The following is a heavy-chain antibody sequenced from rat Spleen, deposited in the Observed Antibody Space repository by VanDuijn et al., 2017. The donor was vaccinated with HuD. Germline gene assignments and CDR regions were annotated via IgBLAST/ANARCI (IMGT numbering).Heavy chain of an antibody. CDR1: GFTFSDYN. Sequence: EVQLVESGGGLVQPGRSLKLSCAASGFTFSDYNMAWVRQAPKKGLEWVATISYDGSSTYYRDSVKGQFTISRDNAKSTLYLKMDSLRSEDTATYYCARHWTYYGYTGVMDAWGQGASVTVSS. V-gene: IGHV5-7*01. D-gene: IGHD1-9*01. CDR3: ARHWTYYGYTGVMDA. CDR2: ISYDGSST. J-gene: IGHJ4*01.